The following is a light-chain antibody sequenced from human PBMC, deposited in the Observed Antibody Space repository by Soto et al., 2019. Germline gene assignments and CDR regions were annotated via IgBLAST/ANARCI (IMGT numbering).Light chain of an antibody. Sequence: EIVMTQSPATLSVSPGERAALSCRASQSVSSDLAWYQQKPGQAPRLLMYGASTRATAIPASFSGSGSGTEFTLAISSLQSEDVALYYCQQYHNWPQTFGQGTNLQIK. V-gene: IGKV3-15*01. CDR3: QQYHNWPQT. CDR2: GAS. CDR1: QSVSSD. J-gene: IGKJ2*01.